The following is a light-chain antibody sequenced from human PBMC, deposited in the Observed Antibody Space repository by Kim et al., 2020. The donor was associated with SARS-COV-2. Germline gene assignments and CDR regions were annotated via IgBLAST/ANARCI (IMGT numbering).Light chain of an antibody. V-gene: IGKV1-39*01. CDR2: AAS. CDR1: QGISNY. CDR3: QQTYTTPWT. J-gene: IGKJ1*01. Sequence: DIHMTQSPSSLSASVGDRVTISCRASQGISNYVTWYQQKPGKAPKLLIYAASDLHSGVPSRFSGSGSGTDFTLTISSLQPEDFETYCCQQTYTTPWTFGQGTKVDIK.